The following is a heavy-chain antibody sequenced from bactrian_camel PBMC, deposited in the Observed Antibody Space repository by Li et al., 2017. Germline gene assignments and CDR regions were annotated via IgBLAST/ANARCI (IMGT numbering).Heavy chain of an antibody. D-gene: IGHD5*01. CDR2: ISDDGIT. Sequence: HVQLVESGGGSVQSGGSLRLSCTASGITETPYSMGWFRQAPGKEREEVASISDDGITHYADSVKDRFTVSKDNAKNTLYLQMNNLKPEDTAMYYCAADTVLTPDDDDYANREYNYWGQGTQVTVS. CDR1: GITETPYS. CDR3: AADTVLTPDDDDYANREYNY. V-gene: IGHV3S53*01. J-gene: IGHJ4*01.